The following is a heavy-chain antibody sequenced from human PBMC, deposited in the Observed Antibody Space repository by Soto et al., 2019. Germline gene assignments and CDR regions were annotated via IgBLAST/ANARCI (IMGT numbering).Heavy chain of an antibody. V-gene: IGHV1-3*01. Sequence: GASVKVSCKASGYTFTSYAMHWVRQAPGQRLEWMGWINASNGNTKYSQKFQGRVTITRDTSASTAYMELSGLRSEDTAVYYCARQADFLEWSSPTNMDVWGKGTTVTVSS. CDR3: ARQADFLEWSSPTNMDV. CDR1: GYTFTSYA. D-gene: IGHD3-3*01. CDR2: INASNGNT. J-gene: IGHJ6*03.